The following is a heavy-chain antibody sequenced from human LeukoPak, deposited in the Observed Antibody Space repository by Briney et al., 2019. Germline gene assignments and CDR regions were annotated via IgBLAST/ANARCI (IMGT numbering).Heavy chain of an antibody. CDR3: EHRPTYYDILTGYYNGYYFDY. CDR1: GFSLSTSGVG. Sequence: SGPTLVNPTQTLTLTCTFSGFSLSTSGVGVGWIRQPPGKALEWLALIYWNDDKRYSPSLKSRLTITKDTSKNQVVLTMTNMDPVDTATYYCEHRPTYYDILTGYYNGYYFDYWGQGTLVTVSS. CDR2: IYWNDDK. V-gene: IGHV2-5*01. D-gene: IGHD3-9*01. J-gene: IGHJ4*02.